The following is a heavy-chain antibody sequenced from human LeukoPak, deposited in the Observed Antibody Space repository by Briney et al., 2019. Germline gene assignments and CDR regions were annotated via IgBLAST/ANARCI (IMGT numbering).Heavy chain of an antibody. V-gene: IGHV3-9*01. CDR3: AKEAAGTRGAFDY. CDR1: GFTFDDYA. D-gene: IGHD6-13*01. J-gene: IGHJ4*02. CDR2: ISWNSGSI. Sequence: GGSLRLSCAASGFTFDDYAMHWVRHAPGKGLEWVSGISWNSGSIVYADSVKGRFTISRDNAKNSLYLQMNSLRAEDTALYYCAKEAAGTRGAFDYWGQGTLVTVSS.